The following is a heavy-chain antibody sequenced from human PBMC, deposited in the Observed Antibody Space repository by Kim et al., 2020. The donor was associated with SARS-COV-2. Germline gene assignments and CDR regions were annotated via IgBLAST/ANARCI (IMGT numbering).Heavy chain of an antibody. CDR2: ISYDGSNK. V-gene: IGHV3-30-3*01. J-gene: IGHJ6*02. CDR1: GFTFSSYA. D-gene: IGHD3-16*01. Sequence: GGSLRLSCAASGFTFSSYAMHWVRQAPGKVLGWVAVISYDGSNKYYADSVKGRFTISRDNSKNTLYLQMNSLRAEDAAVYYCARDLGEKRWLQNRQVGMDVWGQGTTVTVSS. CDR3: ARDLGEKRWLQNRQVGMDV.